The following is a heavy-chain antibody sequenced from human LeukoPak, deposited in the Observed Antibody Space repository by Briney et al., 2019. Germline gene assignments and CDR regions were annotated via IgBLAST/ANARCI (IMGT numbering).Heavy chain of an antibody. Sequence: AGGSLRLSCAASGFTFSTYSMNWVRQAPGKGLEWVSAISGSGGSTYYADSVKGRFTISRDNSKNTLYLQMNSLRAEDTAVYYYAKVQAPSIVAGGFFDYWGQGTLVTVSS. J-gene: IGHJ4*02. CDR2: ISGSGGST. CDR3: AKVQAPSIVAGGFFDY. V-gene: IGHV3-23*01. CDR1: GFTFSTYS. D-gene: IGHD6-6*01.